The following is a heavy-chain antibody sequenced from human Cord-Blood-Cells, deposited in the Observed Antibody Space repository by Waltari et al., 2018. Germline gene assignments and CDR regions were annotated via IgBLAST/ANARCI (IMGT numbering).Heavy chain of an antibody. CDR2: FDPEDGET. D-gene: IGHD3-9*01. Sequence: QVQLVQSGAEVKKPGASVKVSCKVSGYTLTELSMHWVRPAPGQGPEWMGGFDPEDGETIYAQKFQGRVTMTEDTSTDTAYMELSSLRSEDTAVYYCATGRKPDDILTISYYYGMDVWGQGTTVTVSS. V-gene: IGHV1-24*01. J-gene: IGHJ6*02. CDR1: GYTLTELS. CDR3: ATGRKPDDILTISYYYGMDV.